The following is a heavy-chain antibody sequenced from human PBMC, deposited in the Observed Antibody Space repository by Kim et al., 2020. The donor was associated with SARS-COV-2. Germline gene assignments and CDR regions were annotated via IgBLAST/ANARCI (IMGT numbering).Heavy chain of an antibody. CDR1: GYTLTELS. CDR3: AVEIMTRYSNPYQSNWFDP. CDR2: FDPEDGET. Sequence: ASVKVSCKVSGYTLTELSMHWVRQAPGKGLEWMGGFDPEDGETIYAQKFQGRVTMTEDTSTDTAYMELSSLRSEDTAVYYCAVEIMTRYSNPYQSNWFDPWGQGTLVTVSS. D-gene: IGHD1-20*01. V-gene: IGHV1-24*01. J-gene: IGHJ5*02.